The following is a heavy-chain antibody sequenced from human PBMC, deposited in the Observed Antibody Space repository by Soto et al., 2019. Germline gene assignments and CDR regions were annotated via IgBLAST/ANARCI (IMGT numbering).Heavy chain of an antibody. Sequence: ASVKVSCKASGYTFTSYGISWVRQAPGQGLEWMGWISAYNGNTNYAQKLQGRVTMTTDTSTSTAYMELRSLRPDDTAVYYCARSKYYYDSSGAFDIWGQGTMVTVSS. J-gene: IGHJ3*02. CDR2: ISAYNGNT. CDR3: ARSKYYYDSSGAFDI. CDR1: GYTFTSYG. D-gene: IGHD3-22*01. V-gene: IGHV1-18*01.